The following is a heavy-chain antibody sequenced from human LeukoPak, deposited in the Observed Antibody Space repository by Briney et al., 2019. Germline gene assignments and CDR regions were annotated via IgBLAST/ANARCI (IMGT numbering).Heavy chain of an antibody. CDR1: GFTFSTYS. D-gene: IGHD6-13*01. V-gene: IGHV3-48*01. Sequence: PGGSLRLSCAASGFTFSTYSMNWVRQAPGKGLEWVAYISSGSSTIYYTDSVKGRFTISRDNAKNSLYLQMNSLRAEDTAVYYCARGEAFLTSSWYNWFDPWGQGTLVTVSS. J-gene: IGHJ5*02. CDR2: ISSGSSTI. CDR3: ARGEAFLTSSWYNWFDP.